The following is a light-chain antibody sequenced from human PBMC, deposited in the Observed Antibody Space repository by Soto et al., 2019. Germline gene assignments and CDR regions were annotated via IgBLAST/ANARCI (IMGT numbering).Light chain of an antibody. CDR3: QQYNNWPYT. V-gene: IGKV3-15*01. Sequence: EIVMTQSPATLSVSPGESATLSCRASQSVSSNLGWYQHKPGQAPRLLIYGASTRATGIPARFSGSGSGTGFTLTITTLQSEDFAVYYWQQYNNWPYTFGQGTKLEIK. CDR1: QSVSSN. CDR2: GAS. J-gene: IGKJ2*01.